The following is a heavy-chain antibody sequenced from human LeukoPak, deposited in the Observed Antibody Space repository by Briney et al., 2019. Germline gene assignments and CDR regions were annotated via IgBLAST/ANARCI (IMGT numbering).Heavy chain of an antibody. J-gene: IGHJ4*02. D-gene: IGHD1-26*01. CDR3: AKFANSGSYYFDY. V-gene: IGHV3-30*02. CDR1: GFTFSSYG. CDR2: IRYDGSNK. Sequence: GGSLRLSCAASGFTFSSYGMHWVRQAPGKGLEWGAFIRYDGSNKYYADSVKGRFTISRDNSKNTLYLQMNSLRAEDTAVYYCAKFANSGSYYFDYWGQGTLVTVSS.